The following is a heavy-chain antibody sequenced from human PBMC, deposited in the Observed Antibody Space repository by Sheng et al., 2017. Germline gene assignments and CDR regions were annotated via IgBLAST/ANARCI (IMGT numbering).Heavy chain of an antibody. CDR1: GGSFSGYY. CDR2: INHSGST. D-gene: IGHD3-3*01. J-gene: IGHJ3*02. CDR3: ARVLVGYDFWSGLTPGAFDI. Sequence: QVQLQQWGAGLLKPSETLSLTCAVYGGSFSGYYWSWIRQPPGKGLEWIGEINHSGSTNYNPSLKSRVTISVDTSKNQFSLKLSSVTAADTAVYYCARVLVGYDFWSGLTPGAFDIWGQGTMVTVSS. V-gene: IGHV4-34*01.